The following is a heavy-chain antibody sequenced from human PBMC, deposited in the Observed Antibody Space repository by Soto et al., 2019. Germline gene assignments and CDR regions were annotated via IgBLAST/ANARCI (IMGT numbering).Heavy chain of an antibody. CDR3: GGNSYGSTFYDY. CDR1: GGSISSYDYY. CDR2: NYNNGST. V-gene: IGHV4-30-4*08. D-gene: IGHD5-18*01. J-gene: IGHJ4*02. Sequence: PSETLSLTCTVSGGSISSYDYYWIWLRQPPRKGVEWMRYNYNNGSTSYNTPPKSRVIISVDTSKNQFSPQLRSVTAADTAVYYCGGNSYGSTFYDYWGQGTLVTVSS.